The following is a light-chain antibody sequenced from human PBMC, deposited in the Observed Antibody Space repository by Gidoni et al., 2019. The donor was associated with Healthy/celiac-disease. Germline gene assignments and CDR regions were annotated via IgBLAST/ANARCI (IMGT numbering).Light chain of an antibody. CDR3: QQYGSS. J-gene: IGKJ5*01. V-gene: IGKV3-20*01. CDR1: QSVSSSY. Sequence: EIVLTQSPGTLSLSPGERATLSCRASQSVSSSYLAWYQQKPGQAPRLLIYGASSRATGIPDRFSGSGSGTVFTLTISRLEPEDFAVYYCQQYGSSFXQXTRLEIK. CDR2: GAS.